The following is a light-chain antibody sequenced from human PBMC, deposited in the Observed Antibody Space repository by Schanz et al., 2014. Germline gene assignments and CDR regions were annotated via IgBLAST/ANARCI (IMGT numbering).Light chain of an antibody. CDR3: SSYTSSSTLGYVV. V-gene: IGLV2-14*01. CDR1: SSDVGGYNY. J-gene: IGLJ2*01. Sequence: QSALTQPASVSGSPGQSITISCTGTSSDVGGYNYVSWYQQYPGKAPKLMIYDVTNRPSGVSNRFSGSKSGNTASLTISGLQAEEEDDYYCSSYTSSSTLGYVVFGGGTKLTVL. CDR2: DVT.